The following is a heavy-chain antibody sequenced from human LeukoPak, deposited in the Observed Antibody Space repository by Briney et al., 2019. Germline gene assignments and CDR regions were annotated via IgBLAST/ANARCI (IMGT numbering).Heavy chain of an antibody. Sequence: GGSLRLSCVTSGFIFSSYGFHWVRQAPGKGLEWAAVISFDGSEKYYADSAKGRFSISTDYSRNTLYLEMNSLRADDTAVYYCVRSQLQYCTTTSCYVFDSWGQGTLVTVSS. V-gene: IGHV3-30*19. J-gene: IGHJ4*02. D-gene: IGHD2-2*01. CDR2: ISFDGSEK. CDR3: VRSQLQYCTTTSCYVFDS. CDR1: GFIFSSYG.